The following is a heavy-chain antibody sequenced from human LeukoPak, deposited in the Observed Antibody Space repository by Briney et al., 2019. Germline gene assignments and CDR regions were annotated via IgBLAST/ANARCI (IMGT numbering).Heavy chain of an antibody. V-gene: IGHV1-69*04. D-gene: IGHD5-18*01. Sequence: GSSVKVSCTASGGTFSSYAISWVRQAPGQGLEWMGRIIPILGIANYAQKFQGRVTITADKSTSTAYMELSSLRSEDTAVYYCARGAMYYYYGMDVWGQGTTVTVSS. J-gene: IGHJ6*02. CDR1: GGTFSSYA. CDR2: IIPILGIA. CDR3: ARGAMYYYYGMDV.